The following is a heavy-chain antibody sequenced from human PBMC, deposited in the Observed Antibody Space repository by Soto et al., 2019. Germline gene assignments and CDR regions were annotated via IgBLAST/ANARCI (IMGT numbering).Heavy chain of an antibody. CDR1: GYTFTSYA. D-gene: IGHD3-22*01. J-gene: IGHJ3*02. CDR2: LNAGNGNT. V-gene: IGHV1-3*01. CDR3: ARDRETSYYYDSSGFSTLGGGDAFDI. Sequence: ASVKVSCTASGYTFTSYAMHWVRQAPGQRLEWMGWLNAGNGNTKYSQKFQGRVTITRDTSASTAYMELSSLRSEDTAVYYCARDRETSYYYDSSGFSTLGGGDAFDICGQGTMVTGSS.